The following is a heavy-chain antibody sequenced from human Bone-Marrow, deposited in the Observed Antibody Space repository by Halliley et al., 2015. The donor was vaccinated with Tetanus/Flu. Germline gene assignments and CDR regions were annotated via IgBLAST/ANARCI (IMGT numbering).Heavy chain of an antibody. D-gene: IGHD2-8*01. CDR2: ISNTGKA. J-gene: IGHJ3*02. CDR1: GGSINSRNYY. V-gene: IGHV4-39*01. Sequence: LRLSCTLSGGSINSRNYYWDWIRQAPGAGLEWIGSISNTGKAYNNPSLGCRVTVSVDTSKNQFSLRLTSVTGGDEAVYYCARQNGGTSSYIGAVDIWGQGTMGTGSS. CDR3: ARQNGGTSSYIGAVDI.